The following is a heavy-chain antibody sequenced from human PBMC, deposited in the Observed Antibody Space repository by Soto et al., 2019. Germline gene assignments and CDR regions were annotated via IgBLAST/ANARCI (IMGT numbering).Heavy chain of an antibody. V-gene: IGHV3-15*01. Sequence: GGSLRLSCAASGFTFSNAWMSWVRQAPGKGLEWVGRIKSKTDGGTTDYAAPVKGRFTISRDDSKNTLYLQMNSLKTEDTAVYYCTQQAAYYYGSGIDYWGQGTLVTVPS. J-gene: IGHJ4*02. CDR2: IKSKTDGGTT. CDR3: TQQAAYYYGSGIDY. CDR1: GFTFSNAW. D-gene: IGHD3-10*01.